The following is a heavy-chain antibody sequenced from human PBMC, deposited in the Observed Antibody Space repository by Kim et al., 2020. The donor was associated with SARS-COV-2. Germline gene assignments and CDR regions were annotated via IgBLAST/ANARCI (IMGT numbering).Heavy chain of an antibody. D-gene: IGHD2-2*01. CDR1: GGSISSYY. CDR2: IYYSGST. V-gene: IGHV4-59*01. CDR3: ARVLTWDCSSTSCYGVWYFDL. J-gene: IGHJ2*01. Sequence: SETLSLTCTVSGGSISSYYWSWIRQPPGKGLEWIGYIYYSGSTNYNPSLKSRVTISVDTSKNQFSLKLSSVTAADTAVYYCARVLTWDCSSTSCYGVWYFDLWGRGTLVTVSS.